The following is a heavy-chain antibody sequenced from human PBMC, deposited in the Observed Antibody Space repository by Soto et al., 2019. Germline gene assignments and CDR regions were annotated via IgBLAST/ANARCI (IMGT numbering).Heavy chain of an antibody. Sequence: SETLSLTCTVSGGSISSYYWSWIRQPPGKGLEWIGYIYYSGSTNYNPSLKSRVTISVDTSKNQFSLKLGSVTAADTAVYYCARRYGVYFDYWGQGTLVTVSS. CDR2: IYYSGST. D-gene: IGHD4-17*01. V-gene: IGHV4-59*08. CDR3: ARRYGVYFDY. CDR1: GGSISSYY. J-gene: IGHJ4*02.